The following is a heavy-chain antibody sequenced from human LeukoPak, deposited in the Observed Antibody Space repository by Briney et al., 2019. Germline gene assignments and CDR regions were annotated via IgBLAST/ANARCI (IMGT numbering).Heavy chain of an antibody. CDR3: ARYDSGSYYADNQAAFDY. CDR2: ISGSGGST. J-gene: IGHJ4*02. CDR1: GFLFSSYW. Sequence: GGSLRLSCAASGFLFSSYWMSWVRQAPGKGLEWVSAISGSGGSTYYADSVKGRFTISRDNAKNSLYLQMNSLRAEDTAVYYCARYDSGSYYADNQAAFDYWGQGTLVTVSS. D-gene: IGHD1-26*01. V-gene: IGHV3-23*01.